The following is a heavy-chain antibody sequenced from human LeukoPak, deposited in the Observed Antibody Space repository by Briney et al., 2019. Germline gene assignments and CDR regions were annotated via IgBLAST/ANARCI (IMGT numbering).Heavy chain of an antibody. CDR3: AREKIRGYYYYYMDV. V-gene: IGHV4-4*07. Sequence: SETLSLTCTVSGGSISSYYWSWIRQPAGKGLECIGRIYTSGSTNYNPSLKSRVTISVDTSKNQFSLKLSSVTAADTAVYYCAREKIRGYYYYYMDVWGKGTTVTISS. D-gene: IGHD3-10*01. CDR1: GGSISSYY. CDR2: IYTSGST. J-gene: IGHJ6*03.